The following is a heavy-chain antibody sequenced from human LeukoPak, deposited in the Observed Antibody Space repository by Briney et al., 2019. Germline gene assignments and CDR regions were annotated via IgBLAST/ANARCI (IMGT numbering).Heavy chain of an antibody. CDR3: ARGGTEAGSGDY. CDR2: INPNSGGT. J-gene: IGHJ4*02. D-gene: IGHD3-10*01. CDR1: GYTFTAYY. V-gene: IGHV1-2*06. Sequence: GASVKVSCKASGYTFTAYYIHWVRQAPGQGLEWMGRINPNSGGTHFPQKVQGKVTMTRDTSMSTAYMDLSRLRSDDTAIYYCARGGTEAGSGDYWGQGTLVTVSS.